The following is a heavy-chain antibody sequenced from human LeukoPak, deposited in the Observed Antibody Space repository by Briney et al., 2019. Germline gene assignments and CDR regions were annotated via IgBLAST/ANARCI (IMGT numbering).Heavy chain of an antibody. CDR2: IYSDGST. J-gene: IGHJ5*01. V-gene: IGHV4-59*11. CDR1: RAPMSPHP. Sequence: SETLSLTCTDPRAPMSPHPRNRTPHTPTNGLEWIGYIYSDGSTKYSPSLRSRVTISIDTSTNQFSLRLYSMTAADTAVYYCATDVSPLTESVLASFYPWNQGALVTVSS. D-gene: IGHD1-14*01. CDR3: ATDVSPLTESVLASFYP.